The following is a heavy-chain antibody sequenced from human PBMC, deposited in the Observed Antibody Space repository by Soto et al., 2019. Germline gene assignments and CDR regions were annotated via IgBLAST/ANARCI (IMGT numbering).Heavy chain of an antibody. Sequence: SETLSLTCTVSGGSISSGDYYWSWLRQVPGKGLEWIGHIYYSGSTYYNPSLKSRVGMSVDTSKNQFSLKLSSVTAADTAIYYGAREGRLAATGSCDTRGQETLV. CDR3: AREGRLAATGSCDT. CDR2: IYYSGST. J-gene: IGHJ5*01. CDR1: GGSISSGDYY. D-gene: IGHD6-13*01. V-gene: IGHV4-31*03.